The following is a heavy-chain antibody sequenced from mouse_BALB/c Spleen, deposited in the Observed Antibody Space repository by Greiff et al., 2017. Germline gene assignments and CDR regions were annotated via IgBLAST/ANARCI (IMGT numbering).Heavy chain of an antibody. CDR3: ARGAYYGNYGY. CDR2: IYPGSGST. J-gene: IGHJ2*01. CDR1: GYTFTDYV. V-gene: IGHV1-77*01. Sequence: VQLVESGPELVKPGASVKMSCKASGYTFTDYVISWVKQRTGQGLEWIGEIYPGSGSTYYNEKFKGKATLTADKSSNTAYMQLSSLTSEDSAVYFCARGAYYGNYGYWGQGTTLTVSS. D-gene: IGHD2-10*01.